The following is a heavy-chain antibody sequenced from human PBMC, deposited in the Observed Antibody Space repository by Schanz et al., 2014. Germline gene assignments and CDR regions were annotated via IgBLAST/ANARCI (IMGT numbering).Heavy chain of an antibody. CDR1: GFSLNTYG. Sequence: QAQLMESGGGVVQPGTSLILSCSVSGFSLNTYGIHWFRQPAGKGLEWVAAMSYDGSIKYYADSVKGRFTISRDNSENTLYLQMNSLSADDTAVFYCAKGMGYCSGGTCYDYYYYGLDVWGQGTTVTVSS. J-gene: IGHJ6*02. CDR3: AKGMGYCSGGTCYDYYYYGLDV. V-gene: IGHV3-33*06. CDR2: MSYDGSIK. D-gene: IGHD2-15*01.